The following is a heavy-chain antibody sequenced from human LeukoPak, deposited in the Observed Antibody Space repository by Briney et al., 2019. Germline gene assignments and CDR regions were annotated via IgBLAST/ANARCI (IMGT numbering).Heavy chain of an antibody. CDR1: GDSISSYY. V-gene: IGHV4-59*01. CDR2: IYNSGST. CDR3: ARAPYYYYYYMDV. J-gene: IGHJ6*03. Sequence: SETLSLTCTVSGDSISSYYWSWTRQPPGKGLEWIGYIYNSGSTNYNPSLKSRVTISVDTFKNQFSLNLSSVTAADTAVYYCARAPYYYYYYMDVWGKGTTVIVSS.